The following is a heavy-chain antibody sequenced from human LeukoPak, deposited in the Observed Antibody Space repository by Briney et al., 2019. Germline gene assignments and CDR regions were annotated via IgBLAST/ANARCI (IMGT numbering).Heavy chain of an antibody. CDR1: GFTFSDFY. D-gene: IGHD5-12*01. V-gene: IGHV3-69-1*01. CDR2: SSSSSYI. CDR3: ARDSGYDYSTHY. Sequence: GGSLRLSCAASGFTFSDFYMTWIRQAPGKGLEWVSYSSSSSYIYYADSVKGRFTISRDNAKNSLYLQMNSLRAEDTAVYYCARDSGYDYSTHYWGQGTLVTVSS. J-gene: IGHJ4*02.